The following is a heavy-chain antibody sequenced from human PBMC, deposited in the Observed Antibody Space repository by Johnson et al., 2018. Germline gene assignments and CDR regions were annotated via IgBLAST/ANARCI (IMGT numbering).Heavy chain of an antibody. D-gene: IGHD3-16*01. J-gene: IGHJ3*01. CDR1: GFTFSNAW. CDR3: TTVSMTTFGPL. Sequence: EVQLVESGGGLVKXGGSXRLXCAASGFTFSNAWMNWVRPAPGTGLEWVGLIQTKTDGGTTEYVAPVKGRFSISRDDSKNTVYLQMNSMKTEDTAVYYCTTVSMTTFGPLWGQGTMVTVS. CDR2: IQTKTDGGTT. V-gene: IGHV3-15*01.